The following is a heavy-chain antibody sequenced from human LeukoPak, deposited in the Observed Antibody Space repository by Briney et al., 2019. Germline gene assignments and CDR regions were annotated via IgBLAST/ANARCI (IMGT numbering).Heavy chain of an antibody. V-gene: IGHV3-7*01. J-gene: IGHJ4*02. D-gene: IGHD3/OR15-3a*01. CDR2: IKEDESEI. Sequence: GGSLRLSCAASGFAFGSFSMGWVRQAPGKGLEYAAHIKEDESEIFYVDSVKGRFTISRDNAKNSLYLQMNSLGAEDTAIYYCARTWTYARHWGQGALVTVSS. CDR3: ARTWTYARH. CDR1: GFAFGSFS.